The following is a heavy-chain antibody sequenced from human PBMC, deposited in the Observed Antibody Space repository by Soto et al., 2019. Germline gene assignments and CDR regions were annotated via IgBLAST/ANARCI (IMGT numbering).Heavy chain of an antibody. CDR3: ARLSSSRKYYGMDV. D-gene: IGHD6-13*01. J-gene: IGHJ6*02. V-gene: IGHV4-39*01. CDR1: GGSISSSSYY. Sequence: ASETLSLTCTVSGGSISSSSYYWGWIRQPPGKGLEWIGSIYYSGSTYYNPSLKSRVTISVDTSKNQFSLKLSSVTAADTAVYYCARLSSSRKYYGMDVWGQATTVTVSS. CDR2: IYYSGST.